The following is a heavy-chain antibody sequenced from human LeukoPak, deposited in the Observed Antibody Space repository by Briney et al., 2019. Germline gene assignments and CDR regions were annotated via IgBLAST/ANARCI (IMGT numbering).Heavy chain of an antibody. Sequence: ASVKVSCKASGYTFTSYYMHWVRQAPGQGLEWMGIINPSGCSTSYAQKFQGRVTMTRDTSTSTVYMELSSLRSEDTAVYYCARVPTPDYYDSSGYYYSNAFDIWGQGTMVTVSS. J-gene: IGHJ3*02. CDR1: GYTFTSYY. CDR2: INPSGCST. V-gene: IGHV1-46*01. D-gene: IGHD3-22*01. CDR3: ARVPTPDYYDSSGYYYSNAFDI.